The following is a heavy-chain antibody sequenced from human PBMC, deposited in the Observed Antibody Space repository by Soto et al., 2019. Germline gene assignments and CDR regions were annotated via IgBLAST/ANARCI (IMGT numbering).Heavy chain of an antibody. CDR2: IIPIFGTA. V-gene: IGHV1-69*13. CDR3: ARDTTYYYGSGSFNYGMDV. Sequence: SVKVSCKASGGTFSSYAISWVRQAPGQGLEWMGGIIPIFGTANYAQKFQGRVTITADESTSTAYMELSSLRSEDTAVYYCARDTTYYYGSGSFNYGMDVWGQGTTVTVSS. CDR1: GGTFSSYA. D-gene: IGHD3-10*01. J-gene: IGHJ6*02.